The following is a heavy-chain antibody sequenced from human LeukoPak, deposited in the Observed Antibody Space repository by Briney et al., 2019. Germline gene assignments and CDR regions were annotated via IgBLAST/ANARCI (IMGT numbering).Heavy chain of an antibody. Sequence: ASVKVSCKASGYTFTNYAMHWVRQAPGQRLEWMGWINAGNGNTKYSQKFQGRVTITRDTSASTAYMELSSLRSEDTAVYYCARDTTGCSSTSCPNWFDPWGQGTLVTVSS. V-gene: IGHV1-3*01. J-gene: IGHJ5*02. CDR2: INAGNGNT. CDR1: GYTFTNYA. CDR3: ARDTTGCSSTSCPNWFDP. D-gene: IGHD2-2*01.